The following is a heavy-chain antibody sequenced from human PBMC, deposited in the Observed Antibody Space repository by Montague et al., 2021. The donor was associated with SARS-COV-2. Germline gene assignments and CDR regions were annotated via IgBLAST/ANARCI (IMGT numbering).Heavy chain of an antibody. Sequence: SETLSLTCTVSGGSISSDSFYWGWLRQPPGKGLEWIGLIYHSGGTYNGPSLKRRSSISVDTSKNQFSLKVTSVTAADTAVYYCARRPGTFGAAFDIWGLGTMVTVSS. J-gene: IGHJ3*02. CDR2: IYHSGGT. D-gene: IGHD3-10*01. CDR3: ARRPGTFGAAFDI. CDR1: GGSISSDSFY. V-gene: IGHV4-39*01.